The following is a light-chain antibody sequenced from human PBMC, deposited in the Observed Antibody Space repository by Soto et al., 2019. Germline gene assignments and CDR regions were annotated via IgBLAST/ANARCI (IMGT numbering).Light chain of an antibody. Sequence: DIQMTQSPCSLPASVGDRVTITCRASQSISNYLNWYQQKPGKAPKLLIYDASSLESGVPSRFSGSGSGTEFTLTISSLQPDDFATYYCQHLTFGQGTKVDIK. J-gene: IGKJ1*01. V-gene: IGKV1-39*01. CDR1: QSISNY. CDR2: DAS. CDR3: QHLT.